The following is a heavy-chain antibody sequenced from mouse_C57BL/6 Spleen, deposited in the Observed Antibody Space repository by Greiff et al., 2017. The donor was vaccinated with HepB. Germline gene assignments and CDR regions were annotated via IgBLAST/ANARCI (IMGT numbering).Heavy chain of an antibody. CDR3: ARGDGNC. J-gene: IGHJ3*01. CDR2: IDPSDSYT. Sequence: QVQLQQPGAELVRPGPSVKLSCKASGYTFTSYWMHWVKQRPGQGLEWIGVIDPSDSYTNYNQKFKGKATLTVDTSSSTAYMQLSSLTSEDSAVYYCARGDGNCWGQGTLVTVSA. V-gene: IGHV1-59*01. D-gene: IGHD2-1*01. CDR1: GYTFTSYW.